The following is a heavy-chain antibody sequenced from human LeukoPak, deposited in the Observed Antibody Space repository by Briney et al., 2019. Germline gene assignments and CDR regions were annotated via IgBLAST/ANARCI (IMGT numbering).Heavy chain of an antibody. J-gene: IGHJ4*02. CDR1: GFTFSSYA. D-gene: IGHD1-26*01. CDR3: ASLDGGSYLKTSKFDY. CDR2: ISISGSTI. Sequence: PGGSLRLSCAAPGFTFSSYAMSWVRQAPGEGVGWVSYISISGSTIYYADSVKGRFTISRDNAKNSLYLQMNSLRAEDTAVYYCASLDGGSYLKTSKFDYWGQGTLVTVSS. V-gene: IGHV3-48*03.